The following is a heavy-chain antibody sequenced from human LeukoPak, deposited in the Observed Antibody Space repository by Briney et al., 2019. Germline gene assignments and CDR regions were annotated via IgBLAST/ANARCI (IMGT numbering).Heavy chain of an antibody. V-gene: IGHV3-23*01. J-gene: IGHJ4*02. CDR1: GFTFSSYA. D-gene: IGHD2-15*01. CDR3: AKAGAVVVVAAKYFDY. CDR2: ISGSGGST. Sequence: GGSLRLSCAASGFTFSSYAMSWVRQAPGKGLEWVSAISGSGGSTYYADSVKGRFTISRDNSKNTLYLLMNSLRAEDTAVYYCAKAGAVVVVAAKYFDYWGQGTLVTVSS.